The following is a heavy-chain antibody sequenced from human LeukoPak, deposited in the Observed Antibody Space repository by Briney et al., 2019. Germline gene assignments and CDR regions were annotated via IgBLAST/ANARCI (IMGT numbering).Heavy chain of an antibody. D-gene: IGHD6-19*01. CDR3: AKGWRIAVAGSDY. Sequence: PGGSLRLSCAASGFTFSSYEMNWVRQAPGKGLEWVSYIGNSGSTTHYADSVKGRFTTTRDNAKNSLYLQMNSLRAEDTAVYYCAKGWRIAVAGSDYWGQGTLVTVSS. CDR2: IGNSGSTT. J-gene: IGHJ4*02. CDR1: GFTFSSYE. V-gene: IGHV3-48*03.